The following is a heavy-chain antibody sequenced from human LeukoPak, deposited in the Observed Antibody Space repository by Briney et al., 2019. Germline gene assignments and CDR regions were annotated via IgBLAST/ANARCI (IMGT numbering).Heavy chain of an antibody. J-gene: IGHJ4*02. CDR3: ARGRWFDY. Sequence: PGGSLRLSCAASGFTFSSYSMNWVRQAPGKGLEWVSSISSSSSYMYYADSVKGRFTISRDNAKNSLYLQMNSLRAEDTAVYYCARGRWFDYWGQGTLVTVSS. CDR1: GFTFSSYS. V-gene: IGHV3-21*01. CDR2: ISSSSSYM. D-gene: IGHD4-23*01.